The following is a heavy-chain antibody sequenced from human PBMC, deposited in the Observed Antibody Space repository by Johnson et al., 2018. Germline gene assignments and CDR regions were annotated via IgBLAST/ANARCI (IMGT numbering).Heavy chain of an antibody. V-gene: IGHV3-30*18. Sequence: QVQLVESGGGVVQPGRSLRLSCAASGFTFSSYGMHWVRQAPGKGLAWVAIISYDGSNEYYTDSVKGRFTVSRDNSKSTLYLQMNSLRADDTAVYYCAKAPWSDYNDGVTYYYYMDVWGKGTTITVSS. CDR3: AKAPWSDYNDGVTYYYYMDV. D-gene: IGHD3-3*01. J-gene: IGHJ6*03. CDR2: ISYDGSNE. CDR1: GFTFSSYG.